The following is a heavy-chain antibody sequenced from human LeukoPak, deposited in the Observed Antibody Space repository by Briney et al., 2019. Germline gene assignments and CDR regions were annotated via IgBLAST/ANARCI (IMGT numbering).Heavy chain of an antibody. CDR3: AKGLSTSYYSDFDY. V-gene: IGHV3-23*01. CDR1: GFTFSSYA. J-gene: IGHJ4*02. CDR2: TSSSSSNT. D-gene: IGHD2-2*01. Sequence: AVTLRFTCAASGFTFSSYAMSWVRQAPGMGLKGVSGTSSSSSNTAHTDSVKGRFTISRDNSKNTLDLQMNSLRAEDTAVYYCAKGLSTSYYSDFDYWGQGTLVSDCS.